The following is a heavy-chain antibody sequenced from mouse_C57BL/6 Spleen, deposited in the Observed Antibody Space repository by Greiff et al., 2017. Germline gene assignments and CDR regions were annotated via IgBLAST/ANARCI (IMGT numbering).Heavy chain of an antibody. V-gene: IGHV1-50*01. CDR1: GYTFTSYW. CDR2: IDPSDSYT. CDR3: ARTVVDWYFDV. D-gene: IGHD1-1*01. J-gene: IGHJ1*03. Sequence: QVQLQQPGAELVKPGASVKLSCKASGYTFTSYWMQWVKQRPGQGLEWIGEIDPSDSYTNYNQKFKGKATLTVDTSSSTAYMQLSSLTSEDSAVYYCARTVVDWYFDVWAQGPRSPSPQ.